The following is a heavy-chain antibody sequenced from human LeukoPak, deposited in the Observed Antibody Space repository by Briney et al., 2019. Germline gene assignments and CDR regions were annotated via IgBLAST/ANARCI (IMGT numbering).Heavy chain of an antibody. J-gene: IGHJ4*02. Sequence: ASVKVSCKASGYTFTAHDVHWVRQAPGQRLEWMGWINVANGDTGYSQKFQGRVTITSDTSASTGYMEMISLISEDTAVYYCASKPRGESRPFEYWGQGTLVTVSS. CDR2: INVANGDT. CDR3: ASKPRGESRPFEY. D-gene: IGHD3-16*01. CDR1: GYTFTAHD. V-gene: IGHV1-3*01.